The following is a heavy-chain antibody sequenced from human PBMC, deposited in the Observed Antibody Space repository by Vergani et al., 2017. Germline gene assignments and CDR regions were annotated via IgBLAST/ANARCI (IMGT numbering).Heavy chain of an antibody. J-gene: IGHJ4*02. D-gene: IGHD3-22*01. CDR2: LYSTGST. Sequence: QVQLQESGPGLVKPSQTLSLTCSVSGDSISSGVYYWNWIRQHPGQGLEWIGYLYSTGSTHHNPSLRRRINMSVDTSKNQFSLKLNSVTAADTAMYYCARMGGYDEGDAFRIGYFDSWGPGILVTVSS. CDR1: GDSISSGVYY. CDR3: ARMGGYDEGDAFRIGYFDS. V-gene: IGHV4-31*03.